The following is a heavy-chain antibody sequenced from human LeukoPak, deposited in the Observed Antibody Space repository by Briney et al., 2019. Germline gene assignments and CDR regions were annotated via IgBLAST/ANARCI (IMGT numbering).Heavy chain of an antibody. CDR3: ARDPARRYCSGGSCDTSYYFDY. Sequence: ASVKVSCKASGYTFTGYYMHWVRQAPGQGLEWMGWINPNSGGTNYAQKFQGWVTMTRDTSISTAYMELSRLRSDDTAVYYCARDPARRYCSGGSCDTSYYFDYWGQGTLVTVSS. D-gene: IGHD2-15*01. J-gene: IGHJ4*02. CDR2: INPNSGGT. V-gene: IGHV1-2*04. CDR1: GYTFTGYY.